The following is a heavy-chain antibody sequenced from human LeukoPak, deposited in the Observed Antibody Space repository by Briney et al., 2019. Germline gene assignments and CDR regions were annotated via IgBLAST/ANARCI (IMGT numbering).Heavy chain of an antibody. CDR2: IGTAGDT. J-gene: IGHJ4*02. D-gene: IGHD1-26*01. CDR3: ARQMTPHGNFDY. Sequence: GGSLRLSCAASGFTLSNFAMHWVRQPPGKGLEWVSAIGTAGDTFYPGSVKGRFTISRENAKNSLYLQMNSLRAEDTAVYYCARQMTPHGNFDYWGQGTLVTVSS. CDR1: GFTLSNFA. V-gene: IGHV3-13*01.